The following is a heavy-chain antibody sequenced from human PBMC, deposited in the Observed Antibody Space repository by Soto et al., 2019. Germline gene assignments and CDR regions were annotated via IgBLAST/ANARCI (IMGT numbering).Heavy chain of an antibody. CDR3: ARGGGTILAPLP. Sequence: ASVKVSCKAAGYTFTGYFIHWVLQAPGQGLEWMGWINPNSGATKYAQKFQGRVTMTRDTSISTAYMELTLLRSDETAIYYCARGGGTILAPLPWGEGTLVTVSS. J-gene: IGHJ5*02. CDR2: INPNSGAT. D-gene: IGHD3-3*01. CDR1: GYTFTGYF. V-gene: IGHV1-2*02.